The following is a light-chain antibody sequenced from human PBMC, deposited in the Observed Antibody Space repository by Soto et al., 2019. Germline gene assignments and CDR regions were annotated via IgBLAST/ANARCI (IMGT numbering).Light chain of an antibody. V-gene: IGKV3-20*01. CDR3: QQYGSSPPWT. CDR1: ESISSGY. J-gene: IGKJ1*01. Sequence: EIVLTQSPGTLSLSPGERATLSCRATESISSGYLAWYQQKPGQAPRLLIYGASSRATGIPDRFSGSGSGTDFTLTISRREPEDFAVYYCQQYGSSPPWTFGQGTKVEIK. CDR2: GAS.